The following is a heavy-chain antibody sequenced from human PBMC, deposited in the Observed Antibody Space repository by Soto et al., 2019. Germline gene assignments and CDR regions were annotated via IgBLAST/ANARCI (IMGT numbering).Heavy chain of an antibody. CDR2: ISSSSSYT. Sequence: QVQLVESGGGLVKPGGSLRLSCAASGFPFSDYYMSWIRQAPGKGLEWVSYISSSSSYTNYADSVKGRYTISRDNAKNSLYLQMNSVRAEDTDVYYCARDLEVVGGRFQHWGQGTLVTVSS. V-gene: IGHV3-11*06. CDR1: GFPFSDYY. CDR3: ARDLEVVGGRFQH. J-gene: IGHJ1*01. D-gene: IGHD2-15*01.